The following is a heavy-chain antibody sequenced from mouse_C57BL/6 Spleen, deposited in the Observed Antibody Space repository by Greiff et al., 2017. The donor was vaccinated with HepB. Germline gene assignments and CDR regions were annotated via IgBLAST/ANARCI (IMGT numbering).Heavy chain of an antibody. Sequence: EVQLQESGPGLVKPSQSLSLTCSVTGYSITSGYYWNWIRQFPGNKLEWMGYISYDGSNNYNPSLKNRISITRDTSKNQFFLKLNSVTTEDTATYYCARIYDYFDYWGQGTTLTVSS. CDR2: ISYDGSN. CDR1: GYSITSGYY. CDR3: ARIYDYFDY. D-gene: IGHD1-1*01. J-gene: IGHJ2*01. V-gene: IGHV3-6*01.